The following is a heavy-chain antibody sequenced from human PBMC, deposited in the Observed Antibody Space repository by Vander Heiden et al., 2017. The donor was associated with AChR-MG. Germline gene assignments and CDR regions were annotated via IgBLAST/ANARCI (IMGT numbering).Heavy chain of an antibody. D-gene: IGHD6-13*01. CDR3: ARSPQQLGPNYYYGMDV. V-gene: IGHV1-69*01. J-gene: IGHJ6*02. Sequence: QVQLVQSGAEVKKPGSSVKVSCKASGGTFSSYAISWVRQAPGQGLEWMGGIIPIFGTANYAQKFQGRVTITADESTSTAYMELSSLRSEDTAVYYCARSPQQLGPNYYYGMDVWGQGTTVTVSS. CDR2: IIPIFGTA. CDR1: GGTFSSYA.